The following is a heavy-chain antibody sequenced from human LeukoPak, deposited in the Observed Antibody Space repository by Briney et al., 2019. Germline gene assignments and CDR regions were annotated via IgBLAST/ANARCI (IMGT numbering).Heavy chain of an antibody. V-gene: IGHV3-11*06. J-gene: IGHJ5*02. CDR1: GFTFSDYY. CDR3: AVSSSGPYNWFDP. D-gene: IGHD6-13*01. CDR2: ITSSSSYT. Sequence: PGGSLRLSCAASGFTFSDYYMSWIRQAPGKGLEWVSYITSSSSYTNYADSLKGRFTISRDNAKNSLYLQINSLRAEDTAVYYCAVSSSGPYNWFDPWGQGTLVTVSS.